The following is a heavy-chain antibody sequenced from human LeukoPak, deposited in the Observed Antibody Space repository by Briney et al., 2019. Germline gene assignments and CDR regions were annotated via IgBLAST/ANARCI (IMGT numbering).Heavy chain of an antibody. J-gene: IGHJ4*02. D-gene: IGHD1-26*01. V-gene: IGHV3-23*01. CDR1: GFTFSSYG. CDR3: AKEVGARQPFDY. CDR2: IGSGGST. Sequence: GGALRQSCASYGFTFSSYGMNWVRQAPGKGLEWVSAIGSGGSTYYADSVKGRFSISRDNSKNPLYLQMNSLRAKDTAVYYCAKEVGARQPFDYWGQGTLVTVSS.